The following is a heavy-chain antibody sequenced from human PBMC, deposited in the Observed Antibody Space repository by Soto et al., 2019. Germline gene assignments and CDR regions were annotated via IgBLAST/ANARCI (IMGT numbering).Heavy chain of an antibody. V-gene: IGHV3-21*06. CDR1: GFPFSTYT. D-gene: IGHD3-3*01. J-gene: IGHJ6*02. CDR2: ITSSSTRNI. Sequence: PWGSLRLSCSASGFPFSTYTIYFCRHAPWKWLEWVSSITSSSTRNIFYADSVKGRFTISRDNANNILYLQMNNLRVEDTAVYYCARDDPIFGAIPRMDIWGQGTTVTVSS. CDR3: ARDDPIFGAIPRMDI.